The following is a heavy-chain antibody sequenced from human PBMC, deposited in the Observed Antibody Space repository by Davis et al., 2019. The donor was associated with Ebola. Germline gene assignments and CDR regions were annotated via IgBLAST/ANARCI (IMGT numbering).Heavy chain of an antibody. Sequence: ESLKISCTVSGGSISSSSYYWGWIRQPPGKGLEWIGSIYYSGSTYYNPSLKSRVTISVDTSKNQFSLKLSSVTAADTAVYYCARTIFSYYYDSSGYLVPFDYWGQGTLVTVSS. J-gene: IGHJ4*02. CDR1: GGSISSSSYY. V-gene: IGHV4-39*01. D-gene: IGHD3-22*01. CDR3: ARTIFSYYYDSSGYLVPFDY. CDR2: IYYSGST.